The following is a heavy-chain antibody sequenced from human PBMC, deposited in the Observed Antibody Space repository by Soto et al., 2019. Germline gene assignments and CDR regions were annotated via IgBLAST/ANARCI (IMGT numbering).Heavy chain of an antibody. CDR3: ASSSEWFGEFFGY. D-gene: IGHD3-10*01. V-gene: IGHV3-48*02. J-gene: IGHJ4*02. CDR1: GFTFSSYS. CDR2: ISSSSSTI. Sequence: GGSLRLSCAASGFTFSSYSMNWVRQAPGKGLEWVSYISSSSSTIYYADSVKGRFTISRDNAKNSLYLQMNSLRDEDTAVYYCASSSEWFGEFFGYWGQGTLVTVSS.